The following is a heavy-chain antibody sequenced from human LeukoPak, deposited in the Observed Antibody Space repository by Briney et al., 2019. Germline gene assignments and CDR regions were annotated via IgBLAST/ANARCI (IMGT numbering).Heavy chain of an antibody. CDR3: AKEDRGGWPDDY. V-gene: IGHV3-30*18. CDR1: GFTFSSYG. CDR2: ISYDGSNK. Sequence: GGSLRLSCAASGFTFSSYGMHWVRQAPGKGLEWVAVISYDGSNKYYADSVKGRFTISRDNSKNTLYLQMNSLRAEDTAVYYCAKEDRGGWPDDYWGQGTLVTVSS. D-gene: IGHD6-19*01. J-gene: IGHJ4*02.